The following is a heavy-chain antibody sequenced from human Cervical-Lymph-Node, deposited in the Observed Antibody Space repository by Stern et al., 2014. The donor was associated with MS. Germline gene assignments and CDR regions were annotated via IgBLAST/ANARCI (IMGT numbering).Heavy chain of an antibody. CDR2: LQPEDGEI. J-gene: IGHJ1*01. Sequence: QVQLVQSGAEVKNPGASVKVSCKVSGSSLNQLSMHWLRQAPGTGLEWVGGLQPEDGEINYAQDVQGRVTMTEDASTDTTFMELTSLRSDDTAVYYCAVLGYDSAFRHWGQGSLVTVSS. CDR1: GSSLNQLS. D-gene: IGHD3-22*01. CDR3: AVLGYDSAFRH. V-gene: IGHV1-24*01.